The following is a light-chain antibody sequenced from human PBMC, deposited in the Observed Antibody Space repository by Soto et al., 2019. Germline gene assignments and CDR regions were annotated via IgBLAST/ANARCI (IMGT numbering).Light chain of an antibody. J-gene: IGKJ4*01. V-gene: IGKV1-13*02. CDR3: QQFNSYPLT. CDR1: QGISSA. Sequence: AIQLTQSPSSLSASVGDRVTITCRASQGISSALAWYQQKPRKAPKLLIYDASSLESGVPSRFSGSGSGTYFTLTISSLQPEDFATYYCQQFNSYPLTFGGGTKVEIK. CDR2: DAS.